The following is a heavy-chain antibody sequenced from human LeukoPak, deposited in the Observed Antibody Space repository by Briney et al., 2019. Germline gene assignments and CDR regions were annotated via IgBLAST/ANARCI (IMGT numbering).Heavy chain of an antibody. CDR3: AGGYCSSTSCSTFDY. J-gene: IGHJ4*02. D-gene: IGHD2-2*02. V-gene: IGHV1-69*05. Sequence: SVKVSCKASGGTFSSYAISWVRQAPGQWLEWMGGIIPIFGTANYAQKFQGRVTITTDESTSTAYMELSSLRSEDTAVYYCAGGYCSSTSCSTFDYWGQGTLVTVSS. CDR1: GGTFSSYA. CDR2: IIPIFGTA.